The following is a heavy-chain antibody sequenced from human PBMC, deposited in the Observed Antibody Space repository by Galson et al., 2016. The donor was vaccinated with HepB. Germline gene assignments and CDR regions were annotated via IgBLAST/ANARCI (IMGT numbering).Heavy chain of an antibody. D-gene: IGHD3-3*01. Sequence: SETLSLTCAVYGGSFRNYYWTWIRQSPEEGLEWIGDINESGGSNYNPSFDSPVTISLDTAKNQFSLNMYSVTAADTGVYYCARAKRPPRSSSFGYSWFAPWGQGTPVIVSS. CDR3: ARAKRPPRSSSFGYSWFAP. J-gene: IGHJ5*02. CDR2: INESGGS. V-gene: IGHV4-34*01. CDR1: GGSFRNYY.